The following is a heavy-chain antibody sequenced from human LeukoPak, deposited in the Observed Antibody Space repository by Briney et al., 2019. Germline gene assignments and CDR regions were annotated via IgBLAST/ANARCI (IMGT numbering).Heavy chain of an antibody. V-gene: IGHV3-23*01. Sequence: QPGGSLRLSCAGSGFTFSDCSMSWVRQAPGKGLEWVAAVGHNAAGTYYADSVKGRFTISRDNSRNTMYLQMNSLTAEDTAVYYCEKACLVSATPGRGMDVWGQGTTVAVSS. CDR1: GFTFSDCS. CDR3: EKACLVSATPGRGMDV. D-gene: IGHD2-15*01. J-gene: IGHJ6*02. CDR2: VGHNAAGT.